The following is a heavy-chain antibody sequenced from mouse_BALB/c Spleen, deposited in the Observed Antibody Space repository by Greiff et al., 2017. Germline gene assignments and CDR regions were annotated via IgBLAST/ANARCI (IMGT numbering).Heavy chain of an antibody. D-gene: IGHD2-4*01. CDR2: IYPGNVNT. CDR3: ARRDDYDEGAFAY. CDR1: GYTFTSYY. V-gene: IGHV1S56*01. Sequence: QGQLQQSGPELVKPGASVRISCKASGYTFTSYYIHWVKQRPGQGLEWIGWIYPGNVNTKYNEKFKGKATLTADKSSSTAYMQLSSLTSEDSAVYFCARRDDYDEGAFAYWGQGTLVTVSA. J-gene: IGHJ3*01.